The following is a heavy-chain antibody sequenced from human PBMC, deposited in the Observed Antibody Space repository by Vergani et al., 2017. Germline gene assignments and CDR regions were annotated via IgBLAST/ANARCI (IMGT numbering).Heavy chain of an antibody. CDR1: GFTVSSNY. CDR3: AREGYRIAARPGYYYYYMDV. Sequence: EVQLVETGGGLIQPGGSLRLSCAASGFTVSSNYMSWVRQAPGKGLEWVSVIYSGGSTYYADSVKGRFTISRDNSKNTLYLQMNSLRAEDTAVYYCAREGYRIAARPGYYYYYMDVWGQGTTVTVSS. CDR2: IYSGGST. D-gene: IGHD6-6*01. J-gene: IGHJ6*03. V-gene: IGHV3-53*02.